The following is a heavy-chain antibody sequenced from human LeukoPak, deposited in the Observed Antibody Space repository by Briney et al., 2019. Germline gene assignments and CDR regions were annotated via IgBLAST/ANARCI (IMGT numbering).Heavy chain of an antibody. D-gene: IGHD5-24*01. V-gene: IGHV5-10-1*01. CDR2: IIPSDSYT. Sequence: GESLKISCEGSGYSFISYWISWVRQMPGKGLEWMGRIIPSDSYTNYGPSFQGHVSISADKSISTAYLQWSSLKASDTAMYYCARSEDGYNYGAGLDYWGQGTLVTVSS. CDR1: GYSFISYW. CDR3: ARSEDGYNYGAGLDY. J-gene: IGHJ4*02.